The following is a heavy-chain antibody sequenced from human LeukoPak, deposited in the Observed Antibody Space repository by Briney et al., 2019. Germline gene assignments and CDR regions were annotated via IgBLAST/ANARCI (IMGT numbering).Heavy chain of an antibody. CDR2: ISSSGSTI. CDR3: ARDGAEFHS. Sequence: GGSLRLSCAASGFTFSDYYMNWIRQAPGKGLEWVSYISSSGSTIYYAYSVTVRCTISRDNANNSQYLQMHSLRADDTAGSFCARDGAEFHSWGQGTLVTVSS. D-gene: IGHD2-21*01. V-gene: IGHV3-11*04. CDR1: GFTFSDYY. J-gene: IGHJ4*02.